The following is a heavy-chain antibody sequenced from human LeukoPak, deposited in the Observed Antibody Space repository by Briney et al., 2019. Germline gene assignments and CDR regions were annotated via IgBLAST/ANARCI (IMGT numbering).Heavy chain of an antibody. V-gene: IGHV1-18*01. D-gene: IGHD3-22*01. CDR1: VYTFTSYG. CDR3: AREFYDRGGYYFSPMDV. J-gene: IGHJ6*03. Sequence: ASVTVSCKASVYTFTSYGISWVRQAPGQGLEGRGWISTYNGNTNYAQRFQGRVTVTTDTSTRTAYLELRSLRSDDTAVYYCAREFYDRGGYYFSPMDVWGKGTTVTVSS. CDR2: ISTYNGNT.